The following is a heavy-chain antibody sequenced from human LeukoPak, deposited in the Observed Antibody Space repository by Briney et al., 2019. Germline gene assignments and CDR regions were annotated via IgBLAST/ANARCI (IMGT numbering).Heavy chain of an antibody. D-gene: IGHD6-19*01. CDR2: IYYSGST. CDR3: AREDQWPGGYYGMDV. J-gene: IGHJ6*04. Sequence: SETLSLTCTVSGGSISSYYWSWIRQPPGKGLEWIGYIYYSGSTNYNPSLKSRVTISVDTSKNQFSLKLSSVTAADTGVYYCAREDQWPGGYYGMDVWGKGTTVTVSS. V-gene: IGHV4-59*01. CDR1: GGSISSYY.